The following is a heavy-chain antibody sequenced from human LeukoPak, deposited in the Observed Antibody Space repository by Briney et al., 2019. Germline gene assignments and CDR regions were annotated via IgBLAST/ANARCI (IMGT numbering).Heavy chain of an antibody. D-gene: IGHD2-15*01. CDR1: GFTFSSYS. J-gene: IGHJ4*02. V-gene: IGHV3-21*01. CDR3: ARGTVDCGGSPDFDY. Sequence: GGSLRLSCAASGFTFSSYSMNWVRQAPGKGLEWVSSISSSSYIYYADSVKGRFTISRDNAKNSLYLQMNSLRAEDTAVYYCARGTVDCGGSPDFDYWGQGTLVTVSS. CDR2: ISSSSYI.